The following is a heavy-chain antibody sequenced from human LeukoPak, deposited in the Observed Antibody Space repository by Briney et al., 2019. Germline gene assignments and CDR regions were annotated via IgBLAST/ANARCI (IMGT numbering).Heavy chain of an antibody. V-gene: IGHV4-61*02. CDR3: ARRRAFDI. J-gene: IGHJ3*02. CDR1: GDSISSGDYY. CDR2: ISSSGST. Sequence: SQTLSLTCTVSGDSISSGDYYWSWIRQPAGKGLEWIGRISSSGSTNYNPSLKSRVTISVDTSKNQFSLNLSSVTAANTAVYYCARRRAFDIWGQGTMVTVSS.